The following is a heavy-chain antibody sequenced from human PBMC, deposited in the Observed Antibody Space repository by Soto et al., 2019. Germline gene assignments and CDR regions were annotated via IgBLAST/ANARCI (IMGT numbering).Heavy chain of an antibody. Sequence: QITLKESGPTLVKPAQPLTLTCTFSGFSLSTSGVAVGWLRQPPGKAPEWLALVYWDDDKRYSTSLKSRLTITKDTSKNQVVLTMTNMEPVDTATYYCAHRPITFMASWFDPWGQGIPVTVSS. D-gene: IGHD3-16*01. J-gene: IGHJ5*02. CDR1: GFSLSTSGVA. V-gene: IGHV2-5*02. CDR2: VYWDDDK. CDR3: AHRPITFMASWFDP.